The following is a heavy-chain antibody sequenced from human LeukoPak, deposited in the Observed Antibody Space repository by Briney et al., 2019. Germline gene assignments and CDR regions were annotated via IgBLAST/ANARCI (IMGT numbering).Heavy chain of an antibody. Sequence: SETLSLTCSVSGDSISRYYWNWIRQPAGRGLEWIGRIFTGGFINYNPSLSSRVTVSLDTSKNQVSLKLTSVTAADTAVYYCARHSMLSSTFFGVSDIWGQGTTVTVSS. CDR2: IFTGGFI. CDR1: GDSISRYY. D-gene: IGHD6-13*01. CDR3: ARHSMLSSTFFGVSDI. J-gene: IGHJ3*02. V-gene: IGHV4-4*07.